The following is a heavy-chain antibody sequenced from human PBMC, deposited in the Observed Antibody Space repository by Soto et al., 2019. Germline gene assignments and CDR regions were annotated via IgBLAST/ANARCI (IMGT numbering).Heavy chain of an antibody. Sequence: EVQLVESGGGLVKPGGSLRLSCAASGFTFSNAWMSWVRQAPGKGLEWVGRIKSKTDGGTTDYAAPVKGRFTISRDDSKNTLYLQMNSLKTEDTAVFYCTTWLIPSRRITIVRVVVPSIDYWGQGTLVTVSS. CDR1: GFTFSNAW. J-gene: IGHJ4*02. CDR3: TTWLIPSRRITIVRVVVPSIDY. V-gene: IGHV3-15*01. D-gene: IGHD3-10*01. CDR2: IKSKTDGGTT.